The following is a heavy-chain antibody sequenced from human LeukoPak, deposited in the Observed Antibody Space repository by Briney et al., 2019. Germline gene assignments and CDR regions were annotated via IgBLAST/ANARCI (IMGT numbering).Heavy chain of an antibody. CDR3: ARHAITIFGVVMGNWFDP. V-gene: IGHV4-34*01. Sequence: SETLSLTCAVYGGSFSGYYWSWIRQPPGKGLEWIGEINHSGSTNYNPSLKSRVTISVDTSKNQFSLKLSSVTAADTAVYYCARHAITIFGVVMGNWFDPWGQGTLVTVSS. CDR2: INHSGST. J-gene: IGHJ5*02. CDR1: GGSFSGYY. D-gene: IGHD3-3*01.